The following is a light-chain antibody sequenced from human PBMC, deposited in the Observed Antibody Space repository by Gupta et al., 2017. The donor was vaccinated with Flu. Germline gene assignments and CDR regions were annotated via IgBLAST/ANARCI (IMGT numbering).Light chain of an antibody. CDR1: QSINNW. CDR2: KAS. Sequence: DTQMTQSPSTLSASVGDRVTITCRASQSINNWLAWYQQKPGKAPKLLIYKASSLQSGVPSRFSGSGSGTEFSLTISSLQPDDFAIYYCHQYNSYSPETFGQGTKLEIK. V-gene: IGKV1-5*03. J-gene: IGKJ2*01. CDR3: HQYNSYSPET.